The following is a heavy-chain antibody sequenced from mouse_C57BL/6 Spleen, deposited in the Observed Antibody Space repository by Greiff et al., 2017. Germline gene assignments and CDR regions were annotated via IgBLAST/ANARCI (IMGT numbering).Heavy chain of an antibody. CDR1: GYTFTDYY. CDR2: INPSTGGT. Sequence: EVQLQQSGPELVKPGASVKISCKASGYTFTDYYMNWVKQSHGKSLEWIGEINPSTGGTTYNQKFKAKATLTVDKSSSTAYMQLKSLTSEDSAVYYCARWDASDWYFDVWGTGTTVTVSS. V-gene: IGHV1-26*01. D-gene: IGHD4-1*01. CDR3: ARWDASDWYFDV. J-gene: IGHJ1*03.